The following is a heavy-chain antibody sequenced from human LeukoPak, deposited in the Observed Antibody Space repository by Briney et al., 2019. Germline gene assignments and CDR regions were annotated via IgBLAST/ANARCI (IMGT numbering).Heavy chain of an antibody. V-gene: IGHV3-48*04. CDR3: ARDTNNGLDV. CDR1: GFTFSNYG. CDR2: ISSSGRLM. J-gene: IGHJ6*02. Sequence: GRPLRLSCAASGFTFSNYGMHWVRQAPGKGLEWVSHISSSGRLMQYADSVKGRFTITRDNAQNFMSLQMNSLKPEDTAVYYCARDTNNGLDVWGRGTTVTVSS. D-gene: IGHD1-20*01.